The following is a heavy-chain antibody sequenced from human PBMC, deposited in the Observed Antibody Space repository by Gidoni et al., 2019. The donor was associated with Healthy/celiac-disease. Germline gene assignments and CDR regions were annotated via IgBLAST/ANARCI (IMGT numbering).Heavy chain of an antibody. CDR3: ARNQGIAAAGILDYYYGMDV. CDR2: INPSGGST. V-gene: IGHV1-46*01. CDR1: GYTFTSYS. Sequence: QVQLVQSGAEVKKPGASVKVSCKASGYTFTSYSIHWVRQAPGQGLEWMGIINPSGGSTSYAQKFQGRVTMTRDTSTSTVYMELSSLRSEDTAVYYCARNQGIAAAGILDYYYGMDVWGQGTTVTVSS. J-gene: IGHJ6*02. D-gene: IGHD6-13*01.